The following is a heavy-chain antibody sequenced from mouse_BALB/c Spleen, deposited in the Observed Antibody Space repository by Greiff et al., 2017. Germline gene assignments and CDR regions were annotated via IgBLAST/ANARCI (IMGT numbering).Heavy chain of an antibody. V-gene: IGHV5-6-4*01. CDR2: ISSGGSYT. D-gene: IGHD2-1*01. J-gene: IGHJ1*01. CDR3: TTYGNYGGYFDV. CDR1: GFTFSSYT. Sequence: EVQRVESGGGLVKPGGSLKLSCAASGFTFSSYTMSWVRQTPEKRLEWVATISSGGSYTYYPDSVKGRFTISRDNAKNTLYLQMSSLKSEDTAMYYCTTYGNYGGYFDVWGAGTTVTVSS.